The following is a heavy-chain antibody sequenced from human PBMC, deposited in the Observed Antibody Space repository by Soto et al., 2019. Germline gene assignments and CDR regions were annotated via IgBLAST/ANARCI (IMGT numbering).Heavy chain of an antibody. V-gene: IGHV4-39*01. Sequence: SETLSLTCTVSGGSISSSSYYWGWIRQPPGKGLEWIGSIYYSGSTYYNPSLKSRVTISVDTSKNQFSLKLSSVTAADTAVYYCARRLLYYYDSSGFDPWGQGTLVTVSS. D-gene: IGHD3-22*01. CDR3: ARRLLYYYDSSGFDP. CDR1: GGSISSSSYY. CDR2: IYYSGST. J-gene: IGHJ5*02.